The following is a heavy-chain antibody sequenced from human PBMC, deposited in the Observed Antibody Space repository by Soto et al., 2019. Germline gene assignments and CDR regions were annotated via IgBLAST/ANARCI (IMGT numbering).Heavy chain of an antibody. CDR2: ISSSSYI. J-gene: IGHJ4*02. Sequence: GGSLRLSCAASGFTFSSYSMNWVRQAPGKGLEWVSSISSSSYIYYADSVKGRFTISRDNAKNSLYLQMNSLRAEDTAVYYCARVYSSSSGPFGYWGQGTLVTVSS. CDR1: GFTFSSYS. CDR3: ARVYSSSSGPFGY. V-gene: IGHV3-21*04. D-gene: IGHD6-6*01.